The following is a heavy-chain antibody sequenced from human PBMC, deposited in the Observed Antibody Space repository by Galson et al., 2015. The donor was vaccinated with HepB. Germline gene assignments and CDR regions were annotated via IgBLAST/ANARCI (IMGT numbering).Heavy chain of an antibody. CDR3: ARRGKMSAMNHHLDY. V-gene: IGHV5-51*01. J-gene: IGHJ4*02. CDR2: VYPSDSDT. Sequence: QSGAEVKKPGESLKVSCKGFGYSFTNYWIGWVRQMPGKGLEWMGIVYPSDSDTRYSPSFQGQVTISADESISTTYLQWSSLKASDTAMYYCARRGKMSAMNHHLDYWGQGTLLTVSS. D-gene: IGHD5-24*01. CDR1: GYSFTNYW.